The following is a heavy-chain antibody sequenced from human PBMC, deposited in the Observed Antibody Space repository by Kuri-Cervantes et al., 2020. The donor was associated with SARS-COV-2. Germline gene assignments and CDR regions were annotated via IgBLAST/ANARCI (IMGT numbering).Heavy chain of an antibody. CDR1: GYTFIGYY. J-gene: IGHJ6*03. Sequence: ASVKVSCKASGYTFIGYYMHWVRQAPGQGLEWMGWINPKSGASSYAQKSQGRVTMTRATSINTVYMELSTLRSDDTAVYFCVKDVVSTFCAWGNCYISSYMDVWGRGTTVTVSS. D-gene: IGHD2-2*02. CDR2: INPKSGAS. CDR3: VKDVVSTFCAWGNCYISSYMDV. V-gene: IGHV1-2*02.